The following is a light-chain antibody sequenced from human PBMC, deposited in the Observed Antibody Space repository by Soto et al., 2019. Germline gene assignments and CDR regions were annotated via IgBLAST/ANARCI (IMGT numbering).Light chain of an antibody. J-gene: IGKJ1*01. CDR1: QSISSW. CDR2: KAS. Sequence: DIPMTQSPSTLSASVGDRVTITCRASQSISSWLVWYQRKPGRAPKHLIYKASSLESGVPPRFSCSGSGTEFTLTISSLQPDDFATYYCQQYKSQWTFGQGTKVDIK. V-gene: IGKV1-5*03. CDR3: QQYKSQWT.